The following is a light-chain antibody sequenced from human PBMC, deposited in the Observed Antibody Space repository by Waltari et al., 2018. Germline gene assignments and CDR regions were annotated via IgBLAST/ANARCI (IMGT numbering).Light chain of an antibody. CDR1: SSNIGSKY. Sequence: QSVLTQAPSVSGTPGQRVTVSCSGSSSNIGSKYVYWYQQLPGTAPKLLIYRNKQRPSGVPDRFSGSKSGTSASLAISGLRSEDEADYYCSSYTSSSTLVFGGGTKLTVL. V-gene: IGLV1-47*01. CDR2: RNK. CDR3: SSYTSSSTLV. J-gene: IGLJ2*01.